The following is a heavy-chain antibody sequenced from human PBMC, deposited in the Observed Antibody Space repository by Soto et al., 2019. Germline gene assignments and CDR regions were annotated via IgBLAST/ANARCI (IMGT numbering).Heavy chain of an antibody. CDR1: GFTFSNFS. J-gene: IGHJ6*02. CDR3: AREYTAWPLAYGLDV. CDR2: ISSRSDI. D-gene: IGHD2-2*02. Sequence: GGSLRLSCVGSGFTFSNFSINWVSQAPGKGLEWVSSISSRSDIYYADSLKGRFTISRDNTKNSVSLQMNSLRAEDTAVYYCAREYTAWPLAYGLDVWGQAPTVTVSS. V-gene: IGHV3-21*01.